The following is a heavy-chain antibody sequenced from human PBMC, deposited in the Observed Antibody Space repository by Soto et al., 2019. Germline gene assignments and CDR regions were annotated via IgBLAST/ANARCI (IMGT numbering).Heavy chain of an antibody. D-gene: IGHD3-22*01. V-gene: IGHV3-33*01. CDR3: AREGDSCCYPVYFDS. Sequence: GGSLRLSCAASGFSFSKFAMHWVRQAPGKGLECVEVIWFDGSKRDYADSVKGRFTVSRDNSENTLSLQMNNLRAEDTGVYYCAREGDSCCYPVYFDSWGQATVGTVSS. J-gene: IGHJ4*02. CDR2: IWFDGSKR. CDR1: GFSFSKFA.